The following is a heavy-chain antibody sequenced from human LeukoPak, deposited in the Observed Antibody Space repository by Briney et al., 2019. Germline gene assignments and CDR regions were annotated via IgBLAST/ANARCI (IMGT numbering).Heavy chain of an antibody. CDR3: ARGPRSRPSVPAATTDF. J-gene: IGHJ4*02. D-gene: IGHD2-2*01. CDR1: RYTFTRYD. V-gene: IGHV1-8*01. Sequence: ASVKVSCKPSRYTFTRYDINLVRQATGQRLEWMGGMNPNSGNTGYAQKFQGRVTMTRNNSISTAYMELSSLRSDDTAVYYCARGPRSRPSVPAATTDFWRQGTLVTVSS. CDR2: MNPNSGNT.